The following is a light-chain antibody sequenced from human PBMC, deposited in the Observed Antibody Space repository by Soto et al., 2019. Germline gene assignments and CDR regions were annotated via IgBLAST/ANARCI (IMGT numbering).Light chain of an antibody. CDR3: GSYTTSSNYV. J-gene: IGLJ1*01. V-gene: IGLV2-14*03. CDR2: DVS. Sequence: QSLLTQPASVPASPGLAITNSCNGTSSDVGAYNFVSCYQQHPDKAPKLMIFDVSNRPSGVSNRFSGSKSGNTASLTISGLQSEDEAEYYCGSYTTSSNYVFGTGTKVTVL. CDR1: SSDVGAYNF.